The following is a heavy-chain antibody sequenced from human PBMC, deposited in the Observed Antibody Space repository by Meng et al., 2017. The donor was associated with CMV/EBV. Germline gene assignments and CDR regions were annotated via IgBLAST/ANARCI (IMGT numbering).Heavy chain of an antibody. CDR1: GGSISSYY. D-gene: IGHD2-2*01. CDR2: IYTSGST. Sequence: LKKSRLGLVNRSETLSLPCTVSGGSISSYYWSWIRQPAGKGLEWIGRIYTSGSTNYNPSLKSRVTMSVDTSKNQFSLKLSSVTAADTAVYYCARDLMNCSSTSCANWFDPWGQGTLVTVSS. CDR3: ARDLMNCSSTSCANWFDP. V-gene: IGHV4-4*07. J-gene: IGHJ5*02.